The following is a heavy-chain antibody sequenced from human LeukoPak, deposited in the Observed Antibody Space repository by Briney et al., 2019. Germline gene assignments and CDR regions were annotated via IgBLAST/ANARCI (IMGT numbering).Heavy chain of an antibody. J-gene: IGHJ4*02. Sequence: GGSLRLSCAASGSTFDDYAMHWVRHAPGKGLEWVSGISWNSGSISYADSVKGRFTISRDNAKNSLYLQMNSLRAEDTALYYCAKSYSLLKDSSSWPFDYRGQGTLVTVSS. V-gene: IGHV3-9*01. CDR3: AKSYSLLKDSSSWPFDY. CDR2: ISWNSGSI. D-gene: IGHD6-6*01. CDR1: GSTFDDYA.